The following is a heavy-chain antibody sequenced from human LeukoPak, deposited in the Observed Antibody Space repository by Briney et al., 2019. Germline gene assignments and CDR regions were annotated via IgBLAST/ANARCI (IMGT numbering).Heavy chain of an antibody. CDR3: ARGPLWFGPTNWSDP. CDR1: GGSFSGYY. CDR2: INHSGST. V-gene: IGHV4-34*01. Sequence: SETLSLTCAVYGGSFSGYYWSWIRQPPGKGLEWIGEINHSGSTNYNPSLKSRVTISVDTSKNQFSLKLSSVTAADTAVYYCARGPLWFGPTNWSDPWGKGTLVTVSS. D-gene: IGHD3-10*01. J-gene: IGHJ5*02.